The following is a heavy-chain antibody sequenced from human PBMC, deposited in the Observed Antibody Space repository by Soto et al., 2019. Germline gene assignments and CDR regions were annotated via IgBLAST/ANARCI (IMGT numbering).Heavy chain of an antibody. V-gene: IGHV3-33*01. D-gene: IGHD3-10*01. CDR1: GFTFSSYG. Sequence: GGSLRLSCAASGFTFSSYGMHWVRQAPGKGLEWVAVIWYDGSNKYYADSVKGRFTISRDNSKNTLYLQMNSLRAEDTAVYYCARSLIRSFGELGFYLDYWGQGTLVTVSS. CDR3: ARSLIRSFGELGFYLDY. CDR2: IWYDGSNK. J-gene: IGHJ4*02.